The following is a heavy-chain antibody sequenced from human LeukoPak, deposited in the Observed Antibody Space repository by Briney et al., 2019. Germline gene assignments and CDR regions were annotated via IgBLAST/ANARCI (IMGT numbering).Heavy chain of an antibody. V-gene: IGHV4-39*01. D-gene: IGHD5-12*01. CDR1: GGSISSSSYY. Sequence: PSETLSLTCTVSGGSISSSSYYWGWIRQPPGKGLEWIGTIYYFESSYCNPSLKTRVTISVDTSKNQFSLKLSSVTAADTAVYYCARRRAATIGYWGQGTLVTVSS. CDR2: IYYFESS. J-gene: IGHJ4*02. CDR3: ARRRAATIGY.